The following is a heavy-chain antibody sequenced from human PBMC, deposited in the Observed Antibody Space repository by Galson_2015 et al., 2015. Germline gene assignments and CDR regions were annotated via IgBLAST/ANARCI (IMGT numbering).Heavy chain of an antibody. CDR3: ARPNQYCSGGSCYVDAFDI. V-gene: IGHV5-51*03. J-gene: IGHJ3*02. CDR2: IYPGDSDT. Sequence: QSGAEVKKPGESLTISCKGSGYSFTTYWIAWVRQMPGKGLEWMGIIYPGDSDTRYSPSFQGQVTISADNSISTAYLQWSSLKASDTAMYYCARPNQYCSGGSCYVDAFDIWGQGTMVTVSS. CDR1: GYSFTTYW. D-gene: IGHD2-15*01.